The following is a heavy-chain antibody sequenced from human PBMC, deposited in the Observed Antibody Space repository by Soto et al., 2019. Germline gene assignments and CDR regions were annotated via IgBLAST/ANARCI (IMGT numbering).Heavy chain of an antibody. V-gene: IGHV4-39*01. CDR3: ARSLGNRNYYYYMDV. J-gene: IGHJ6*03. CDR1: GGSISSSSYY. CDR2: IYYSGST. Sequence: SETLSLTCTVSGGSISSSSYYWGWIRQPPGKGLEWIGSIYYSGSTYYNPSLKSRVTISVDTSKNQFSLKLSSVTAADTAVYYCARSLGNRNYYYYMDVWGKGTTVTVSS. D-gene: IGHD7-27*01.